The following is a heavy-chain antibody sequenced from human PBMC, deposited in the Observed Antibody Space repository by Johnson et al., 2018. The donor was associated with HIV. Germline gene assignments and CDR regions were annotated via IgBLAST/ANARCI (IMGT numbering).Heavy chain of an antibody. J-gene: IGHJ3*02. Sequence: VQLVEYGGGVVRPGGSLRLSCAASGFTFDDYGMTWVRQAPGKGLEWVSGINWNGGSTGYVDSVKGRFTISRDNAKNSLYLQMNSLRAEDTALYYCARGIVVVTRGPGSDAFDIWAKGQWSPSLQ. CDR1: GFTFDDYG. V-gene: IGHV3-20*04. D-gene: IGHD3-22*01. CDR3: ARGIVVVTRGPGSDAFDI. CDR2: INWNGGST.